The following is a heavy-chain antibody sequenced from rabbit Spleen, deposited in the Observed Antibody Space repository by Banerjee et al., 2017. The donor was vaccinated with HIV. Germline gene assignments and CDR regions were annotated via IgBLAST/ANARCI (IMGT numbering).Heavy chain of an antibody. CDR2: IGAGSSGST. J-gene: IGHJ4*01. CDR1: GLDFSSRYW. D-gene: IGHD1-1*01. V-gene: IGHV1S45*01. CDR3: ERDRYTTSDYHRYLKL. Sequence: QGQVEESGGGLVKPEGSLTLTCKASGLDFSSRYWICWVRQAPGKGLEWIACIGAGSSGSTFYACSAEGRFTVPKTASTTVTLTMTSLTASDATTYVGERDRYTTSDYHRYLKLWGPGSLVTVS.